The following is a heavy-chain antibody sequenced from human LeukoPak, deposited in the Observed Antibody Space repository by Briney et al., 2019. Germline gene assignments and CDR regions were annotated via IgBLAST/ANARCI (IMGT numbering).Heavy chain of an antibody. CDR3: ARGNHWLIDY. Sequence: GGSLRLSCAASGFTFSSYGMHWVRQAPGKGLEWVSLISHDGGDERYADSVKGRFTISRDNSKSTRYLQMNSLRVEDTAVYYCARGNHWLIDYWGQGTQVTVSS. CDR2: ISHDGGDE. CDR1: GFTFSSYG. J-gene: IGHJ4*02. D-gene: IGHD6-19*01. V-gene: IGHV3-30*03.